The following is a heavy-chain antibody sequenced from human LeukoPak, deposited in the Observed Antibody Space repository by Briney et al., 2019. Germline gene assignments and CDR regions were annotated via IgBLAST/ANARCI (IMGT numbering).Heavy chain of an antibody. CDR3: AKAPMVRALHKALDP. Sequence: PGGSLRLSCAASGFTFSSYGMHWVRQAPGKGLERVAFIRYDGSNKYYADSVKGRFTISRDNSKNTLYLQMNSLRAEDTAVYYCAKAPMVRALHKALDPWGQGTLVTVSS. V-gene: IGHV3-30*02. CDR2: IRYDGSNK. CDR1: GFTFSSYG. D-gene: IGHD3-10*01. J-gene: IGHJ5*02.